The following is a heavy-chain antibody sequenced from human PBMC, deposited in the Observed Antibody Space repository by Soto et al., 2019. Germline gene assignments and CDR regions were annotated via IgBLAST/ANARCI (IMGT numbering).Heavy chain of an antibody. J-gene: IGHJ6*03. Sequence: PGGSLRLSCAASGFTFDDYAMHWVRQAPGKGLEWVSGISWNSGSIGYADSVKGRFTISRDNAKNSLYLQMNSLRAEDTALYYCAKDVVTAAGTGEGYYYYYMDVWGKGTTVTVSS. V-gene: IGHV3-9*01. CDR1: GFTFDDYA. CDR2: ISWNSGSI. D-gene: IGHD6-13*01. CDR3: AKDVVTAAGTGEGYYYYYMDV.